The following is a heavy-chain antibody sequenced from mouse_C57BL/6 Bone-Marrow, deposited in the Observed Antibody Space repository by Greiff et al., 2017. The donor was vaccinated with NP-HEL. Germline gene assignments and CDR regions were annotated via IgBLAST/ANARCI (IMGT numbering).Heavy chain of an antibody. CDR2: INSDGGST. CDR1: EYEFPSHD. D-gene: IGHD2-1*01. V-gene: IGHV5-2*01. Sequence: DVKLVESGGGLVQPGESLKLSCESNEYEFPSHDMSWVRKTPEKRLELVAAINSDGGSTYYPDTMERRFIISRDNTKKTLYLQMSSLRSEDTALYYCASPIYYDYYAMDYWGQGTSVTVSS. J-gene: IGHJ4*01. CDR3: ASPIYYDYYAMDY.